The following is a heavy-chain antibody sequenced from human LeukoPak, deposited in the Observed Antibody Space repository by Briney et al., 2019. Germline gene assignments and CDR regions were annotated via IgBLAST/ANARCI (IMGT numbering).Heavy chain of an antibody. CDR2: ISSSSSYI. J-gene: IGHJ6*03. CDR1: GFTFSSYS. D-gene: IGHD3-10*01. Sequence: GGSLRLSCAASGFTFSSYSMNWVRQAPGKGLEWVSSISSSSSYIYYADSVKGRFTISRDNAKNSLYLQMNSLRAEDTAVYYCARFSGSGSYYYYMDVWGKGTTVTISS. CDR3: ARFSGSGSYYYYMDV. V-gene: IGHV3-21*01.